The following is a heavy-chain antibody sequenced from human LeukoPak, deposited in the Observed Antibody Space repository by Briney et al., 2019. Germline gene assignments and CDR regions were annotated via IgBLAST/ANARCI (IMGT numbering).Heavy chain of an antibody. CDR2: ISAYNGNT. D-gene: IGHD3-3*01. CDR3: ARDREWLNDLDYYYYYGMDV. CDR1: GYTFTSYG. V-gene: IGHV1-18*01. Sequence: ASVKVSCKASGYTFTSYGISWVRQVPGQGLEWMGWISAYNGNTNYAQKLQGRVTMTTDTSTSTAYMELRSLRSDDTAVYYCARDREWLNDLDYYYYYGMDVWGQGTTVTVSS. J-gene: IGHJ6*02.